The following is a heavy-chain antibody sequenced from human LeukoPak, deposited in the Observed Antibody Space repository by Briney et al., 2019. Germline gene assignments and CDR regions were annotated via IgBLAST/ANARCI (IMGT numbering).Heavy chain of an antibody. CDR2: INPSGGST. Sequence: GASVKVSCKASGYSFSTHWMHWVRQAPGQGLEWMGIINPSGGSTSYAQKFQGRVTMTRDMSTSTVYMELSSLRSEDTAVYYCARDAAVGATEGGFDYWGQGTLVTVSS. CDR3: ARDAAVGATEGGFDY. D-gene: IGHD1-26*01. J-gene: IGHJ4*02. CDR1: GYSFSTHW. V-gene: IGHV1-46*01.